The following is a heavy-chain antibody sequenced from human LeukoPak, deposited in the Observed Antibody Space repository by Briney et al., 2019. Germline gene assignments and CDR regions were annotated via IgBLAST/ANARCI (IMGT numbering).Heavy chain of an antibody. CDR2: IKQDGTEK. CDR3: ARYITGTGDFDY. Sequence: GGSLRLSCAASGFSFTTYWMSWVRQAPGKGLEWVANIKQDGTEKYYVDSVKGRFTISRDNAKNSLYLQMNSLRAEDTAVYYCARYITGTGDFDYWGQGTLVTVSS. V-gene: IGHV3-7*01. J-gene: IGHJ4*02. D-gene: IGHD3-3*01. CDR1: GFSFTTYW.